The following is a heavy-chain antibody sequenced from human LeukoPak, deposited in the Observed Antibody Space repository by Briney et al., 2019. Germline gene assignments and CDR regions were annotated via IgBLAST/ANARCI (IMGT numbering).Heavy chain of an antibody. V-gene: IGHV3-23*01. J-gene: IGHJ4*02. D-gene: IGHD3-10*01. CDR3: AKSRERLLCFGELLSDFDY. CDR2: ISGSGGST. CDR1: GFTFSSYA. Sequence: GGSLRLSCAASGFTFSSYAMSWVRQGPGKGLEWVSAISGSGGSTYYADSVKGRFTISRDNSKNTLYLQMNSLRAEDTAVYYCAKSRERLLCFGELLSDFDYWGQGTLVTVSS.